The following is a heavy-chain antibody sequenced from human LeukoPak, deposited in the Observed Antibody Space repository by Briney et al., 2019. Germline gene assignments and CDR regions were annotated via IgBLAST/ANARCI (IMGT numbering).Heavy chain of an antibody. CDR1: GGTFSSYA. V-gene: IGHV1-69*04. CDR3: ARAGRVGATPFSY. J-gene: IGHJ4*02. Sequence: ASVKLSCKASGGTFSSYAISWVRQAPGQGLEWMGRIIPILGIANYAQKFQGRVTITADKSTSTAYMELSSLRSEDTAVYYCARAGRVGATPFSYWGQGTLVTVSS. CDR2: IIPILGIA. D-gene: IGHD1-26*01.